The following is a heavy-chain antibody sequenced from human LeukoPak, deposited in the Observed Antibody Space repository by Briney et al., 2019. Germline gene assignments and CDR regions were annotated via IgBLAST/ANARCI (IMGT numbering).Heavy chain of an antibody. Sequence: SETLSLTCTVSGYSISSGYYWGWIRQPPGKGLEWIGSIYATGSTYYNPSLKSRVTISMDTSKNEFSLKLSSVTAADTAMYYCARAFSSAWYMNWFDPWGQGTLVTVSS. CDR3: ARAFSSAWYMNWFDP. V-gene: IGHV4-38-2*02. J-gene: IGHJ5*02. CDR2: IYATGST. CDR1: GYSISSGYY. D-gene: IGHD6-19*01.